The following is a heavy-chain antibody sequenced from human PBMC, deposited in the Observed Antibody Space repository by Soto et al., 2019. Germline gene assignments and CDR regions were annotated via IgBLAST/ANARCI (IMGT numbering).Heavy chain of an antibody. V-gene: IGHV1-18*01. CDR3: ARDGSIFRPHDAFDI. CDR1: GYTFTSYG. D-gene: IGHD3-9*01. J-gene: IGHJ3*02. CDR2: ISAYNGNT. Sequence: RASVKVSCKASGYTFTSYGISWVRQAPGQGLEWMGWISAYNGNTNYAQKLQGRVTMTTDTSTSTAYMELRSLRSDDTAVYYCARDGSIFRPHDAFDIWGQGTMVTVSS.